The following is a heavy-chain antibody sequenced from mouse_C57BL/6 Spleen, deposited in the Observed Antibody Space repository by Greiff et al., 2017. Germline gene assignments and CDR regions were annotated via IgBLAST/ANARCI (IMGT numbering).Heavy chain of an antibody. CDR3: ERQDYSYSGGYAMDY. CDR2: IRSKSNNYAT. V-gene: IGHV10-1*01. CDR1: GFSFNTYA. Sequence: EVMLVESGGGLVQPKGSLKLSCAASGFSFNTYAMNWVRQAPGKGLEWVARIRSKSNNYATYYADSVKDRFTISRDDSESMLYLQMNNLKTEDTAMYYGERQDYSYSGGYAMDYWGQGTSVTVSS. J-gene: IGHJ4*01. D-gene: IGHD2-12*01.